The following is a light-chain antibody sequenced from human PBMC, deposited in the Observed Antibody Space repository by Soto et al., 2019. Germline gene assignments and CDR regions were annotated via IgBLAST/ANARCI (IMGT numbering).Light chain of an antibody. CDR2: CAP. J-gene: IGKJ2*01. V-gene: IGKV3-20*01. CDR1: RSINSRY. CDR3: HQYGYSPNT. Sequence: EIVLTQSPGTLSLSPGERATLSCRASRSINSRYLAWYQQKPGQAPRLLIYCAPSRATGIPDGFSGSGSGTDFTLTISRLEPEDFEVYHYHQYGYSPNTVGQGTKVEIK.